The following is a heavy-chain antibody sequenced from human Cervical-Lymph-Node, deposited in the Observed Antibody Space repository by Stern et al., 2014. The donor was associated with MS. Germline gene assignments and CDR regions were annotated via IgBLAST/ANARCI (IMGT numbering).Heavy chain of an antibody. CDR3: ARWSIACDS. CDR1: GYNFINNW. V-gene: IGHV5-51*03. Sequence: EVQLVQSGAEVKKPGDSLKISCKTSGYNFINNWIAWVRQVPGKGLEWIGIIYPGASDIGYSPSFQGHVTISVDKSISTAYLQWSSLKPSDSAVYYCARWSIACDSWGQGALITVSS. J-gene: IGHJ4*02. D-gene: IGHD2-21*01. CDR2: IYPGASDI.